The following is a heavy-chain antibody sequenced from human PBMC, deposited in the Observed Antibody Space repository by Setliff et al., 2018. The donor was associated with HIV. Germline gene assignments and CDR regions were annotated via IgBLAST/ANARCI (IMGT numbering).Heavy chain of an antibody. CDR1: GFTVSSNY. CDR3: TALKGYSYGFYYYYLDY. Sequence: GGSLRLSCAASGFTVSSNYMSWVRQAPGKGLEWVSVIYSGGSTYYADSVKGRFTISRDNSKNTLYLQMNSLRAEDTAVYYCTALKGYSYGFYYYYLDYWGQGTLVTVSS. J-gene: IGHJ4*02. CDR2: IYSGGST. D-gene: IGHD5-18*01. V-gene: IGHV3-53*01.